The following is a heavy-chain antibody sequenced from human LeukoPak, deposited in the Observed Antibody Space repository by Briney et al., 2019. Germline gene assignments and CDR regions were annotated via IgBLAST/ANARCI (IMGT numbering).Heavy chain of an antibody. CDR3: VKDSRDYGDYQFDH. D-gene: IGHD4-17*01. CDR2: ITSDGLVT. V-gene: IGHV3-64D*06. CDR1: GFTFCVYR. Sequence: GGSLRLSCSASGFTFCVYRMHWVRQAPGKGLEYVSTITSDGLVTNYADSVKGRFTISRDNFKNTLYLQMSSLRPEDTALYHCVKDSRDYGDYQFDHWGQGTLVTVSS. J-gene: IGHJ4*02.